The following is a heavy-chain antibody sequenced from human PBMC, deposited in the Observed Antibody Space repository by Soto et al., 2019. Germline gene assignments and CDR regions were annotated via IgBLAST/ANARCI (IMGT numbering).Heavy chain of an antibody. CDR3: EKDAVSGDGVWLLDS. V-gene: IGHV3-23*01. D-gene: IGHD4-17*01. J-gene: IGHJ5*02. CDR2: LLRSGSST. CDR1: GFTFRSYA. Sequence: GSLQLACSPPGFTFRSYAMSWARKAPGKGLEWVSSLLRSGSSTYYADSVKGRFTISSDISANSLYLQMDSLRAEDTAVYYCEKDAVSGDGVWLLDSWGQGTVVTVYS.